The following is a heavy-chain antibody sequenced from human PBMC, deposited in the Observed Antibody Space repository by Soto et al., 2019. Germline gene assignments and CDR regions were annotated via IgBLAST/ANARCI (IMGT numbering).Heavy chain of an antibody. D-gene: IGHD3-16*01. CDR3: ARDGADYGMDV. Sequence: QVQLQESGPGLVKPSETLSLTCTVSGGSVSSGSYYWSWIRQPPGKGLEWIGYIYYSGSTNYNPSLKSRVTISVDTSKNQCSLKLSSVTAADTAVYYCARDGADYGMDVWGPGTTVTVSS. CDR1: GGSVSSGSYY. CDR2: IYYSGST. J-gene: IGHJ6*02. V-gene: IGHV4-61*01.